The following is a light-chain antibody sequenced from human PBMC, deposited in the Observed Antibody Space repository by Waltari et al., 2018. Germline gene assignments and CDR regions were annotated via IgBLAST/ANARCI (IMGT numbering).Light chain of an antibody. CDR2: DNN. CDR1: SSTLGNNY. CDR3: GTWDSSLSAVV. V-gene: IGLV1-51*01. J-gene: IGLJ2*01. Sequence: QSVLTQPPSVSAAPGQQVPLSFSGSSSTLGNNYVSWYQQLPGTAPKPLIYDNNKRPSGIPDRFSGSRSGTSATLGITGLQTGDEADYYCGTWDSSLSAVVFGGGTKLTVL.